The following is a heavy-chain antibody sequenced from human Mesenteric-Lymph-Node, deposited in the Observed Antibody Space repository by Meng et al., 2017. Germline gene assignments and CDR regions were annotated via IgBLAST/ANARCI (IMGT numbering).Heavy chain of an antibody. Sequence: SQTLSLTCAVYGGSFSGYYWSWIRQPPGKGLEWIGYIYYSGSTNYNPSLKSRVTISVDTSKNQFSLKLSSVTAADTAVYYCARDHDSSSSHFFGYWGQGTLVTVSS. V-gene: IGHV4-59*01. D-gene: IGHD6-13*01. CDR1: GGSFSGYY. CDR2: IYYSGST. CDR3: ARDHDSSSSHFFGY. J-gene: IGHJ4*02.